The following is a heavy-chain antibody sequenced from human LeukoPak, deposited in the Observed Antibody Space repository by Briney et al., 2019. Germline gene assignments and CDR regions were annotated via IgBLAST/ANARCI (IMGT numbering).Heavy chain of an antibody. CDR2: TYYRSQWFI. D-gene: IGHD3-22*01. V-gene: IGHV6-1*01. Sequence: SQTLSLTCAISVDSVSSDSAAWNWIRQSPSRGLEWLGRTYYRSQWFIDYAVSVKTRIIIKSDTSRNQFSLELNSVTPEDTGVYYCARGSGYYDTGSFSFVDNWGQGTLVTVSS. CDR1: VDSVSSDSAA. J-gene: IGHJ4*02. CDR3: ARGSGYYDTGSFSFVDN.